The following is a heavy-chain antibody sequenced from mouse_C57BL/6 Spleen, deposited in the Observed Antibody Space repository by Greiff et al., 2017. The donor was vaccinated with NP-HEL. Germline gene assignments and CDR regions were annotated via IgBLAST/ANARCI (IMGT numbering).Heavy chain of an antibody. CDR2: IVPSDSYT. CDR3: ARCSNYADY. Sequence: QVQLQQPGAELVKPGASVKLSCKASGYTFTSYWMQWVKQRPGQGLEWIGEIVPSDSYTNYNQKFKGKATMTVDTSSSKAYMQLSSLTSEDSAVYYSARCSNYADYWGQGTTLTVSS. J-gene: IGHJ2*01. V-gene: IGHV1-50*01. CDR1: GYTFTSYW. D-gene: IGHD2-5*01.